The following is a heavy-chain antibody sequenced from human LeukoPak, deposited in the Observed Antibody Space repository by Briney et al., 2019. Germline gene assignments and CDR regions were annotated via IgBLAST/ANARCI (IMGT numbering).Heavy chain of an antibody. V-gene: IGHV1-69*05. CDR2: IIPIFGTA. J-gene: IGHJ4*02. Sequence: GASVKVSCKASGGTFTSYAISWVRQAPGQGLEWMGGIIPIFGTANYAQKFQGRVTITTDESTSTAYMELSSLRSEDTAVYYCAISDTGLNSPFDYWGQGTLVTVSS. CDR1: GGTFTSYA. CDR3: AISDTGLNSPFDY. D-gene: IGHD4-23*01.